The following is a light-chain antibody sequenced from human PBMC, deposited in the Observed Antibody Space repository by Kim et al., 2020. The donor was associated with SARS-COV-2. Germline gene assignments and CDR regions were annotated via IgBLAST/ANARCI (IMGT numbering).Light chain of an antibody. J-gene: IGLJ2*01. V-gene: IGLV3-19*01. Sequence: ALGQTVRITCQGNSLRKYYTSWYQQRAGQAPVLVVYGENNRPSGIPDRFSGSSSGYTASLTITGAQAEDEADYYCNSRDSSGNRLVFGGGTQLTVL. CDR3: NSRDSSGNRLV. CDR1: SLRKYY. CDR2: GEN.